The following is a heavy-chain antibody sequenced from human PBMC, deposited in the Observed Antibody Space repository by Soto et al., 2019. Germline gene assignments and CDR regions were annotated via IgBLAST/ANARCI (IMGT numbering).Heavy chain of an antibody. J-gene: IGHJ4*02. CDR3: AAGSCWYGPLGY. CDR2: IYYSGST. D-gene: IGHD6-19*01. CDR1: GGSISSYY. Sequence: QVQLQESGPGLVKPSETLSLTCTVSGGSISSYYWSWIRQPPGKGLEWIGYIYYSGSTNYNRSLKRRGTISVDTSKTQFSLKLSSVTAADTAVYYCAAGSCWYGPLGYWGQGTLVTVSS. V-gene: IGHV4-59*01.